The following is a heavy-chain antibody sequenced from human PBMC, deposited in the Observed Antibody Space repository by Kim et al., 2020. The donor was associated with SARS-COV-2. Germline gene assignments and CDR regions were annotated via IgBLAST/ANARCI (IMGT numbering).Heavy chain of an antibody. CDR2: ISSSGGTI. CDR3: VRVGLGRDY. CDR1: GFTFSSYE. V-gene: IGHV3-48*03. J-gene: IGHJ4*02. Sequence: GGSLRLSCAASGFTFSSYEMNWVRQAPGKGLEWVSYISSSGGTIYYADSVRGRFTISRDNVKNSLYLQMNSLRDEDTAIYYCVRVGLGRDYWGQGTLVTV. D-gene: IGHD3-10*01.